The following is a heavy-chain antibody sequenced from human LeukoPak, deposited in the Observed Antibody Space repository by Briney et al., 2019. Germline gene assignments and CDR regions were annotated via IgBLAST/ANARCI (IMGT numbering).Heavy chain of an antibody. V-gene: IGHV4-34*01. D-gene: IGHD6-19*01. CDR1: GGSFSGYY. CDR3: ARVVAVAGSAPYYYGMDV. J-gene: IGHJ6*02. Sequence: SETLSLTCAVYGGSFSGYYWSWIRQPPGKGLEWIGEINHSGSTNYNPSLKSRVTISVDTSKNQFSLKLSSVTAADTAVYYCARVVAVAGSAPYYYGMDVWGQGTTVTVSS. CDR2: INHSGST.